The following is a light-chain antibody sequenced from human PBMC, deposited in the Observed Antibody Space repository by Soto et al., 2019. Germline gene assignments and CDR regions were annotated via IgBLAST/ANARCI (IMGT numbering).Light chain of an antibody. J-gene: IGLJ1*01. CDR3: FSYTSSGTYV. CDR1: SSNIGNYKY. Sequence: QSLLTQPPSVSAAPGQKVTISCSGSSSNIGNYKYVSWYQQHPGKAPKLMIYEVSNRPSGVSNRFSGSKSGNTASLTISGLQAEDETDYYCFSYTSSGTYVFGTGTKVTV. V-gene: IGLV2-14*01. CDR2: EVS.